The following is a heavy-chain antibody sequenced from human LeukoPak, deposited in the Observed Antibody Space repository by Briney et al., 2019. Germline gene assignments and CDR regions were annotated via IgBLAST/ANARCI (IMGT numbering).Heavy chain of an antibody. Sequence: ASVKVSCKTSGYTFTSYDINWVRQATGQGLEWMGGIIPIFGTANYAQKFQGRVTITADKSTSTAYMELSSLRSEDTAVYYCARDARRGYSGYDLDYWGQGTLVTVSS. CDR3: ARDARRGYSGYDLDY. CDR2: IIPIFGTA. V-gene: IGHV1-69*06. CDR1: GYTFTSYD. D-gene: IGHD5-12*01. J-gene: IGHJ4*02.